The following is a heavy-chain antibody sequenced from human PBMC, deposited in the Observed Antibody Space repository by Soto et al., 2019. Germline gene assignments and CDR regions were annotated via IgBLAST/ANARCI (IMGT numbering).Heavy chain of an antibody. CDR3: ARVLYYGSRASDYDCDGMDV. Sequence: SVKVSCKASGGTFSSYAISWVRQAPGQGLEWMGGIIPIFGTANYAQKFQGRVTITADESTSTAYMELSSLRSEDTAVYYCARVLYYGSRASDYDCDGMDVWGQGTTVTVSS. D-gene: IGHD3-10*01. CDR1: GGTFSSYA. V-gene: IGHV1-69*13. CDR2: IIPIFGTA. J-gene: IGHJ6*02.